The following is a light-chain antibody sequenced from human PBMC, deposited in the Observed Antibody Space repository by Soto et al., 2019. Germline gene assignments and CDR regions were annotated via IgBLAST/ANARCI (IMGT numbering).Light chain of an antibody. J-gene: IGKJ1*01. CDR2: GAS. V-gene: IGKV3-15*01. CDR1: QSVSGN. CDR3: QQYNNWPPS. Sequence: EIVMAQSPATLSVSPGERATLSCRASQSVSGNLAWYQQKPGQAPRLLIYGASTRATGIPARFSGSGSGTEFTLTISGLQSEDFAVYYCQQYNNWPPSVGQGTKVEIK.